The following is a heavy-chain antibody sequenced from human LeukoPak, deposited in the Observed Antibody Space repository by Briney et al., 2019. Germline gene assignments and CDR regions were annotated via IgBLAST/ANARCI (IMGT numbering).Heavy chain of an antibody. D-gene: IGHD3-3*01. CDR1: GFSFDDYG. J-gene: IGHJ4*02. CDR3: ARGGISIFGVVIHSDH. V-gene: IGHV3-20*04. Sequence: GGSLRLSCAASGFSFDDYGMSWVRQAPGKGLEWVSGINWSGRSTGYADSVKGRFTISRDNAKNSLYLQMNSLRAEDTALYYCARGGISIFGVVIHSDHWGQGTLVTVSS. CDR2: INWSGRST.